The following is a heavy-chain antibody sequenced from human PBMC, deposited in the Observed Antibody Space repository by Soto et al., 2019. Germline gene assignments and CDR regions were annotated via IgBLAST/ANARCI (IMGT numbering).Heavy chain of an antibody. Sequence: SVKVSCKASGYTFTGYYMHWVRQAPGQGLEWMGWINPNSGGTNYAQKFQGRVTMTRDTSISTAYMELSRLRSDDTAVYYCARDLALSYCTRPGSACNYGMDVWGQGATVTVSS. CDR1: GYTFTGYY. D-gene: IGHD2-8*01. J-gene: IGHJ6*02. CDR2: INPNSGGT. CDR3: ARDLALSYCTRPGSACNYGMDV. V-gene: IGHV1-2*02.